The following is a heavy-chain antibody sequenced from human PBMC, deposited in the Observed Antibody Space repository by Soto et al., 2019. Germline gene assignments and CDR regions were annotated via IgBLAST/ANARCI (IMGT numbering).Heavy chain of an antibody. CDR2: IYWNDDK. CDR3: AHITAVVVVAATLYYFDY. D-gene: IGHD2-15*01. J-gene: IGHJ4*02. V-gene: IGHV2-5*01. Sequence: SGAKLVNTPPTLTLTCTFSGFSLSTSGVGVGWIRQPPGKAMEWLALIYWNDDKRYSPSLKSRLTITKDTSKNQVVLTMTNMDPLYTATYYCAHITAVVVVAATLYYFDYWGQGTLVTVCS. CDR1: GFSLSTSGVG.